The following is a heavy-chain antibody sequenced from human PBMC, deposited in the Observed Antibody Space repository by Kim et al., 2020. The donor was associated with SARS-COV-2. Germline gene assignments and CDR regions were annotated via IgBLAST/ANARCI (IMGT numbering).Heavy chain of an antibody. D-gene: IGHD3-22*01. J-gene: IGHJ6*02. CDR1: GFTFSSYN. Sequence: GGSLRLSCAASGFTFSSYNMNWVRQAPGKGLEWVSSISSSSSYIYYADSVKGRFTISRDNAKNSLYLQMNSLRAEDTAVYYCARDPKVVVITALYYYYGMDVWGQGTTVTVSS. CDR3: ARDPKVVVITALYYYYGMDV. CDR2: ISSSSSYI. V-gene: IGHV3-21*01.